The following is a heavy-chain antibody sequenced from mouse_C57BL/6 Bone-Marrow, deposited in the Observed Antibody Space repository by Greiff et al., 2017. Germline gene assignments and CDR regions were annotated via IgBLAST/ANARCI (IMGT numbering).Heavy chain of an antibody. D-gene: IGHD2-12*01. CDR2: IHPNSGST. CDR1: GYTFTSYW. J-gene: IGHJ1*03. Sequence: VQLQQSGAELVKPGASVKLSCKASGYTFTSYWMHWVKQRPGQGLEWIGMIHPNSGSTNYNEKFKSKATLTVDKSSSTAYMQLSSLTSEDSAVYYCARSADSYWYFDVWGTGTTVTVSS. V-gene: IGHV1-64*01. CDR3: ARSADSYWYFDV.